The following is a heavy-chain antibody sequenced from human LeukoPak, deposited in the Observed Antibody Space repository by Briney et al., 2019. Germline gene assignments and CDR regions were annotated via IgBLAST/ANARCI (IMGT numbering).Heavy chain of an antibody. V-gene: IGHV1-2*06. CDR1: GYTFTGYY. CDR2: INPNSGGT. D-gene: IGHD3-10*01. Sequence: APVKVSCKASGYTFTGYYMHWVRQAPGQGLEWMGRINPNSGGTNYAQKFKGRVTMTRDTSIRTAYMELSRLRSDDTAVYYCAREGGDPAWFDIWGQGTMVTVSS. J-gene: IGHJ3*02. CDR3: AREGGDPAWFDI.